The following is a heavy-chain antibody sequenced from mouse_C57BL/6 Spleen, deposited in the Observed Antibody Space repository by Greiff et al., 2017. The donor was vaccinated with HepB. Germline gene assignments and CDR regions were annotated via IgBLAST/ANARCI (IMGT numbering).Heavy chain of an antibody. CDR1: GFTFSSYA. V-gene: IGHV5-4*01. Sequence: EVQGVESGGGLVKPGGSLKLSCAASGFTFSSYAMSWVRQTPEKRLEWVATISDGGSYTYYPDNVKGRFTISRDNAKNNLYLQMSHLKSEDTAMYYCARGRLLRYYFDYWGQGTTLTVSS. CDR3: ARGRLLRYYFDY. D-gene: IGHD1-1*01. J-gene: IGHJ2*01. CDR2: ISDGGSYT.